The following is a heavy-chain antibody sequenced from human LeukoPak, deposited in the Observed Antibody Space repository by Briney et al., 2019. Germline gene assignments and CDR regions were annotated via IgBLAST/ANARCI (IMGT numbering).Heavy chain of an antibody. J-gene: IGHJ5*02. Sequence: GGSLRLSCAASGFTFSSYWMHWVRQAPGKGLVWVSRIKSDGITTYYADSVKGRFTISRDNAKNTLYLQMNSLRAEDTAVYYCARSDWFGPWGQGTLVTVSS. CDR1: GFTFSSYW. CDR3: ARSDWFGP. CDR2: IKSDGITT. V-gene: IGHV3-74*01.